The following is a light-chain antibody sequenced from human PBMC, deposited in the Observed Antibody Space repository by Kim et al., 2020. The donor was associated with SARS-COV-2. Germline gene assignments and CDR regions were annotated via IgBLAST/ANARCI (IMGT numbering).Light chain of an antibody. V-gene: IGLV2-14*03. J-gene: IGLJ2*01. CDR3: SSYRSSMHVV. CDR1: SNDVGGYHY. Sequence: QSALTQPASVSGSPGQSITIPCTGTSNDVGGYHYVSWYQQHPGKAPKLLIYDVNDRPSGVSSRFSGSKSGNTASLTISGLQAEDEADYYCSSYRSSMHVVFGGGTKLTVL. CDR2: DVN.